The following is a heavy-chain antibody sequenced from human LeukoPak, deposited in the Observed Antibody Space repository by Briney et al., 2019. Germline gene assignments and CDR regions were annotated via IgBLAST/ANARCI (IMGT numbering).Heavy chain of an antibody. CDR2: IDPGDSDT. V-gene: IGHV5-51*01. CDR3: ARNNYDIMTGYYHGVDV. D-gene: IGHD3-9*01. J-gene: IGHJ6*02. CDR1: GYSFADYW. Sequence: GESLKISCKVSGYSFADYWIGWVRQMPGKGLEWMGIIDPGDSDTRYSPSFQGQVTISADNSINTAYLQWGSLKASDTAIYYCARNNYDIMTGYYHGVDVWGQGTTVTVS.